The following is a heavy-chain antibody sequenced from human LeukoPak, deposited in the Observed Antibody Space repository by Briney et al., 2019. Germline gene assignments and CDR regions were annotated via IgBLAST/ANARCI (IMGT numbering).Heavy chain of an antibody. J-gene: IGHJ3*02. CDR1: GFTFRTYA. V-gene: IGHV3-21*01. Sequence: TGGSLRLSCAASGFTFRTYAMSWVRQAPGKGLEWVSSISSSSSYIYYADSVKGRFTISRDNAKNSLYLQMNSLRAEDTAVYYCARTLDYDILTGYLPGRAFDIWGQGTMVTVSS. CDR3: ARTLDYDILTGYLPGRAFDI. CDR2: ISSSSSYI. D-gene: IGHD3-9*01.